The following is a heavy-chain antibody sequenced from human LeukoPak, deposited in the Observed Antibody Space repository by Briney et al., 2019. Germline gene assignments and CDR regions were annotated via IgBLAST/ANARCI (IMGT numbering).Heavy chain of an antibody. CDR3: ARVDDSSGYLDY. J-gene: IGHJ4*02. D-gene: IGHD3-22*01. V-gene: IGHV4-34*01. CDR2: INHSGST. Sequence: SETLSLTCAVYGGSFSGYYWSWIRQPPGKGLEWIGEINHSGSTNYNPSLKSRVTISVDTSKNQFSLKLSSVTAADTAVYYCARVDDSSGYLDYWGQGTLVTVSS. CDR1: GGSFSGYY.